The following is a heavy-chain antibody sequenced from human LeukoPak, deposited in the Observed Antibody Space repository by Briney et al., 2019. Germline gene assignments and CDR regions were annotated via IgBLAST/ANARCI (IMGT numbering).Heavy chain of an antibody. V-gene: IGHV4-34*01. Sequence: SETLSLTCAVYGGSFSGYYWSWIRQPPGKGLECIGEVNHSGSTNYNPSLKSRVTISVDTYKNRFSLKLSSVTAADRAVYYCARGDISDYYDSSGYFFDYWGQGTLVTVSS. CDR1: GGSFSGYY. CDR2: VNHSGST. CDR3: ARGDISDYYDSSGYFFDY. J-gene: IGHJ4*02. D-gene: IGHD3-22*01.